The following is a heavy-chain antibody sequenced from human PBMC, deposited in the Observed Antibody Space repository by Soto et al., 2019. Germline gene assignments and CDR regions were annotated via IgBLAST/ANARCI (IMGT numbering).Heavy chain of an antibody. CDR3: ASGAANGIFDY. CDR2: INAGNGNT. CDR1: GYIFTSYG. V-gene: IGHV1-3*01. Sequence: GASVKVSCKASGYIFTSYGMHWVRHAPGQRVEWMGWINAGNGNTKYSQKFQGRVTISRDTSASTAYMELSSLRSEDTAVYYCASGAANGIFDYWGQGTLVTVSS. J-gene: IGHJ4*02. D-gene: IGHD1-26*01.